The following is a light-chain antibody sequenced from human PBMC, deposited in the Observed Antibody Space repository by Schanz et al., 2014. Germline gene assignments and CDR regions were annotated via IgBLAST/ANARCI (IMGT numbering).Light chain of an antibody. Sequence: QSVLTQPASVSGSPGQSITISCTGASSDVGGYNYVSWYQQHPGKAPKLMIYDVSNRPSGVSNRVSGSKSGNTASLTVSGLQAEDEADYYCSSYAGSDNVVFGGGTKLTVL. CDR3: SSYAGSDNVV. CDR1: SSDVGGYNY. V-gene: IGLV2-14*01. J-gene: IGLJ2*01. CDR2: DVS.